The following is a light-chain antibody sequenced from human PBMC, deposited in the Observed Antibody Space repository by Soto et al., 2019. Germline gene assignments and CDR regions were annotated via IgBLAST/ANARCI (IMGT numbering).Light chain of an antibody. V-gene: IGLV4-69*01. Sequence: QSVLTQSPSASASLGASVKLTCTLSSGHSTYAIAWHQQQPEKGPRFLMKLNSDGTHDKGDGIPDRFSGSSSGAERYLTISSLQSEDEADYYCQTWDTVGVFGGGTQLTVL. CDR2: LNSDGTH. CDR1: SGHSTYA. CDR3: QTWDTVGV. J-gene: IGLJ2*01.